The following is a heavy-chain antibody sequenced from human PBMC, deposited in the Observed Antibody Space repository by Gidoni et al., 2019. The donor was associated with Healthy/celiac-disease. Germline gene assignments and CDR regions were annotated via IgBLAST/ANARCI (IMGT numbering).Heavy chain of an antibody. CDR3: ARGPWFDP. CDR1: GGSFSGYY. Sequence: QVQLQQRGAGLLKTSETLSLTCAVDGGSFSGYYLSWIRQPPGKGLEWIGEINHSGRTNYNPSLKSRVTVSVDTSKNQFSLKLSSVAAADTAVYYCARGPWFDPWGQGTLVTVSS. V-gene: IGHV4-34*01. CDR2: INHSGRT. J-gene: IGHJ5*02.